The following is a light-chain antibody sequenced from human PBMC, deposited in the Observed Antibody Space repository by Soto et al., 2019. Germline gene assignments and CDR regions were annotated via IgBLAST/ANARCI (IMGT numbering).Light chain of an antibody. CDR1: QSVSSN. V-gene: IGKV3D-15*01. J-gene: IGKJ4*01. CDR3: QQYNNWPPLT. Sequence: ILMTQSPATLSLSPGERATLFCRASQSVSSNLAWYQQRPGQAPRLLIFGAYTRATGIPARFSGSGSGTEFTLTISSLQSEDSAVYFCQQYNNWPPLTFGGGTKVDIK. CDR2: GAY.